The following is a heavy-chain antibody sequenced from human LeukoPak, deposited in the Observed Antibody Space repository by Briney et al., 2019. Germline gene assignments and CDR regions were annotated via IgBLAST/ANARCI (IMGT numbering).Heavy chain of an antibody. V-gene: IGHV3-7*01. CDR3: ARDAGEGSNWYVSPYYYYYGMDV. CDR2: IKQDGSDK. Sequence: GGSLRLSCAASGLTFSSYWMSWVRQAPGKGLEWVANIKQDGSDKYYVDSVKGRFTISRDNAKNSLYLQMNSLRAEDTAVYYCARDAGEGSNWYVSPYYYYYGMDVWGQGTTVTVSS. D-gene: IGHD6-13*01. CDR1: GLTFSSYW. J-gene: IGHJ6*02.